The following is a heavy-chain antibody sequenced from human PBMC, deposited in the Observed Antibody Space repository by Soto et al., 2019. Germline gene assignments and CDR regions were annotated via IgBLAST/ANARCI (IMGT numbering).Heavy chain of an antibody. CDR1: GETVSSNIAA. D-gene: IGHD5-12*01. Sequence: SQTLSLTCAISGETVSSNIAAWNWIRQSPSRGLEWLGRTYYRYEWYNDYAVSVKSRIIITPDTSKNQFSLQLNYVTPDDTAVYYCSSVLDIVATIGGYYYYGMDVWGQGTTVTVSS. J-gene: IGHJ6*02. CDR2: TYYRYEWYN. V-gene: IGHV6-1*01. CDR3: SSVLDIVATIGGYYYYGMDV.